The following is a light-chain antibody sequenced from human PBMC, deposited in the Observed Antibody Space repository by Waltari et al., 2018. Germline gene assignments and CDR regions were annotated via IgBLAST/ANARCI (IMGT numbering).Light chain of an antibody. CDR2: DAS. V-gene: IGKV3-11*01. CDR3: QQRSNWPLT. Sequence: CRVSQSISSYLAWYQQKPGQAPRLLSHDASIRDTGIPARFSGSGSETDFTLTISRLEPEDFAVYYCQQRSNWPLTFGGGTKVEIK. CDR1: QSISSY. J-gene: IGKJ4*01.